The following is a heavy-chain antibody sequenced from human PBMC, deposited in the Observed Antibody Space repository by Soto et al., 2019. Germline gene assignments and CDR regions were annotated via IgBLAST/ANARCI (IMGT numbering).Heavy chain of an antibody. CDR3: ARDSSGWYGGYYFDY. V-gene: IGHV4-38-2*02. CDR2: IYHSGST. J-gene: IGHJ4*02. Sequence: SETLSLTCAVSGYSISSGYYWGWIRQPPGKGLEWMGSIYHSGSTYYNPSLKSRVTISVDTSKNQFSLKLNSVTAADTAVYYCARDSSGWYGGYYFDYWGQGTLVTVSS. D-gene: IGHD6-19*01. CDR1: GYSISSGYY.